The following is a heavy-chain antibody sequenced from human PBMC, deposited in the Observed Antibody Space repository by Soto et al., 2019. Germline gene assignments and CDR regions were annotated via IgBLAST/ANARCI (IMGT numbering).Heavy chain of an antibody. D-gene: IGHD3-22*01. V-gene: IGHV3-21*01. Sequence: EVQLVESGGGLVKPGGSLRLSCTASGFIFRTYGMTWVRQAPGKGLAWVSSIYSSGTFIYYADSVKGRFTISRDDAKNSLFLQMNSLRAEDTAVYYCGRAIVRGIIRDWGQGTLGTVSS. J-gene: IGHJ4*02. CDR1: GFIFRTYG. CDR3: GRAIVRGIIRD. CDR2: IYSSGTFI.